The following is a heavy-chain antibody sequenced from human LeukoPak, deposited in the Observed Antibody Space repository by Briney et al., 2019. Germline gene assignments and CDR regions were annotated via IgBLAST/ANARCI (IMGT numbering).Heavy chain of an antibody. J-gene: IGHJ4*02. V-gene: IGHV5-51*01. CDR1: GSIFTSYW. D-gene: IGHD3-22*01. CDR3: AREGSGYYHGDYDY. Sequence: PGASLQISCEGSGSIFTSYWIGWVRPLPGEGLEGMGIIYPGDSDTRYSPSFQGQVTISADKSISTAYLQWSSLKASDTAMYYCAREGSGYYHGDYDYWGQGTLVTVSS. CDR2: IYPGDSDT.